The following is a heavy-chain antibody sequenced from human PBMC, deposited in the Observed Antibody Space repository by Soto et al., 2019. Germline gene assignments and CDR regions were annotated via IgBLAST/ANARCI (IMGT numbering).Heavy chain of an antibody. CDR1: GYSFTGYY. CDR3: ARDSVSTIGDFDN. V-gene: IGHV1-2*02. Sequence: QVPLVQSGAEMKKPGASVTVSCKASGYSFTGYYLHWVRQAPGQGLECLGWINPNSGATNHAQKFQGRVTMTRDRSITTAYMDLNRLTSDDTAVYYCARDSVSTIGDFDNWGQGTLVTVSS. J-gene: IGHJ4*02. CDR2: INPNSGAT. D-gene: IGHD5-12*01.